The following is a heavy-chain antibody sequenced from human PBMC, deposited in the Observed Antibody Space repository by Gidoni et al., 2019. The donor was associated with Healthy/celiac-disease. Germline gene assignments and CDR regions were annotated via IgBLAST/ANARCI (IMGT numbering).Heavy chain of an antibody. Sequence: QVQLVQSGAEVKKPGSSVKFSCKASGGTFSSYAISWVRQAPGQGLEWMGGIIPIFGTANYAQKFQGRVTITADESTSTAYMELSSLRSEDTAVYYCARTRYYGSGSFNWFDPWGQGTLVTVSS. V-gene: IGHV1-69*19. CDR3: ARTRYYGSGSFNWFDP. D-gene: IGHD3-10*01. J-gene: IGHJ5*02. CDR2: IIPIFGTA. CDR1: GGTFSSYA.